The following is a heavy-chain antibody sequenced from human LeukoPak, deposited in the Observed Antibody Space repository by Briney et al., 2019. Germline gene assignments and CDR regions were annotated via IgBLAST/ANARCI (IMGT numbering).Heavy chain of an antibody. CDR1: GFTFSNYG. CDR3: AREVYYFDY. Sequence: PGGSLRLSCTASGFTFSNYGMHWVRQAPGKGLEWVAFIRYDGSDKYYGDSVKGRFTISRVNSKNTVFLQMKSLRAEDTAVYYCAREVYYFDYWGQGTLVTVSS. V-gene: IGHV3-30*02. J-gene: IGHJ4*02. CDR2: IRYDGSDK.